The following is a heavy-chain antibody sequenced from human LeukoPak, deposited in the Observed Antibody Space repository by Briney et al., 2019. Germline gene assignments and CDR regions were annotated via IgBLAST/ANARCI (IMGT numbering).Heavy chain of an antibody. Sequence: GGSLRLSCAASGFTFSTYAMSWVRQAPGKGLEWVSSISGSAYRTYYADSVKGRFTISWDKSKNTLYLQMNSLRAEDTAVYYCAKSYSSSWYMTFDYWGQGTLVTVSS. CDR1: GFTFSTYA. CDR3: AKSYSSSWYMTFDY. D-gene: IGHD6-13*01. CDR2: ISGSAYRT. V-gene: IGHV3-23*01. J-gene: IGHJ4*02.